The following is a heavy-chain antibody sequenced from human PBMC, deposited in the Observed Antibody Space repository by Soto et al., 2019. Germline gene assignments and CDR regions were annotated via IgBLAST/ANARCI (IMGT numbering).Heavy chain of an antibody. CDR3: ARDLTPGVEY. CDR1: GFTFSSYT. CDR2: ISSSSSYI. D-gene: IGHD3-10*01. J-gene: IGHJ4*02. Sequence: GRTLRLACSASGFTFSSYTMNWVRQAPGKGLEWVSSISSSSSYIYYADSVKGRFTISRDNAKNSLYLQINSLRAEDTAVYYCARDLTPGVEYWGQGALVTV. V-gene: IGHV3-21*01.